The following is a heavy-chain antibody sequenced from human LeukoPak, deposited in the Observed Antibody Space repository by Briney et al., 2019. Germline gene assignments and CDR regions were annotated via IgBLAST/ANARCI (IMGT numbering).Heavy chain of an antibody. CDR3: AAVSNPDYYYMDV. Sequence: GASVKVSCKASGFTFTSSAMQWVRQARGQRLEWIGWIVVGSGNTNYAQKFQERVTITRDMSTSTAYMELSSLRSEDTAVYYCAAVSNPDYYYMDVWGKGTTVTVSS. J-gene: IGHJ6*03. D-gene: IGHD1-14*01. V-gene: IGHV1-58*02. CDR2: IVVGSGNT. CDR1: GFTFTSSA.